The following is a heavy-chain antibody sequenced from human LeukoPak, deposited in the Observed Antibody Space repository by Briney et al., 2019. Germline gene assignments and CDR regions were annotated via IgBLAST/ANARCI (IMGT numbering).Heavy chain of an antibody. Sequence: GGSLRLSRAASGFTFSNSAMNWVRQVPGKGLEWVSSIDYDSSHIYYAASVRGRFTISRDNARNSVYLQMNSLRVEDTAVYYCARDPLRYLRVGHYDYWGQGTLVAVSS. CDR2: IDYDSSHI. CDR3: ARDPLRYLRVGHYDY. V-gene: IGHV3-21*01. CDR1: GFTFSNSA. J-gene: IGHJ4*02. D-gene: IGHD3-9*01.